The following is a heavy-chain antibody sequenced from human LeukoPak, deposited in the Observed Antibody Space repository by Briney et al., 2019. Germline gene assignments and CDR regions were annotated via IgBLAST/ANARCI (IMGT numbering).Heavy chain of an antibody. D-gene: IGHD3-10*01. J-gene: IGHJ2*01. CDR3: ARVFYYGSGTFDL. CDR2: IYYSGST. Sequence: LSEPLSLTCTVSGGSLTSYYWSWIRQPPGKGLEWIGYIYYSGSTTYNPSLRSRVTISVDTSKNQFSLRLSSVTAADTAVYFCARVFYYGSGTFDLWGRGTLVTVSS. CDR1: GGSLTSYY. V-gene: IGHV4-59*01.